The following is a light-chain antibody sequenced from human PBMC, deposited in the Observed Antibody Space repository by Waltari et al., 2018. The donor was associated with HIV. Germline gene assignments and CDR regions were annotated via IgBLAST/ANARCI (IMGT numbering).Light chain of an antibody. J-gene: IGKJ4*01. CDR2: WAS. CDR1: QSVLSNSNNKNY. V-gene: IGKV4-1*01. Sequence: GTINCKSSQSVLSNSNNKNYLAWYQQKSGQSPKLLIYWASTRESGVPDRFSGSGSGTDFSLSISSLQAEDVAVYYCQQYYTTPLTFGGGTKVEIK. CDR3: QQYYTTPLT.